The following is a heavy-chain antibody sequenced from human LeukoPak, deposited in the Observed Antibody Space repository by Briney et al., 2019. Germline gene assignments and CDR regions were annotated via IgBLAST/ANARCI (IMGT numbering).Heavy chain of an antibody. CDR1: GFTFSSDW. CDR2: FTRNDETT. D-gene: IGHD3-22*01. CDR3: AKVKVVGYSTFDY. Sequence: QTGGSLRLSCAASGFTFSSDWMSWVRQAPGKGLEWVSGFTRNDETTSYADSVKGRFAISRDNSRDTLYLQMNSLTAEDTAVYYCAKVKVVGYSTFDYWGQGTLVTVSP. J-gene: IGHJ4*02. V-gene: IGHV3-23*01.